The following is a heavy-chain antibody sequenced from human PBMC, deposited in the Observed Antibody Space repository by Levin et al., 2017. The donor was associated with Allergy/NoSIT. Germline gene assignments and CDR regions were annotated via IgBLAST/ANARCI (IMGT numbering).Heavy chain of an antibody. Sequence: GGSLRLSCAASGFTVSSNYMSWVRQAPGKGLEWVSVIYSGGSTYYADSVKGRFTISRDNSKNTLYLQMNSLRAEDTAVYYCARASGYSSGWYSYYYYGMDVWGQGTTVTVSS. V-gene: IGHV3-53*01. CDR3: ARASGYSSGWYSYYYYGMDV. CDR1: GFTVSSNY. D-gene: IGHD6-19*01. CDR2: IYSGGST. J-gene: IGHJ6*02.